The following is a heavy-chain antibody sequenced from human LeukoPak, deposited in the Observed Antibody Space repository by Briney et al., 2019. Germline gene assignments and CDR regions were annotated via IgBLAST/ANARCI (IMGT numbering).Heavy chain of an antibody. CDR3: ARGRGVFDH. D-gene: IGHD3-10*01. V-gene: IGHV4-34*01. CDR2: INHSGST. Sequence: SETLSLTCAVYGGTFSGYYWSWIRQPPGKGLEWIGEINHSGSTNYNPSLKSRVTISVDTSKNQFSLKLSSVTAADTAVYYCARGRGVFDHWGQGTLVTVSS. J-gene: IGHJ5*02. CDR1: GGTFSGYY.